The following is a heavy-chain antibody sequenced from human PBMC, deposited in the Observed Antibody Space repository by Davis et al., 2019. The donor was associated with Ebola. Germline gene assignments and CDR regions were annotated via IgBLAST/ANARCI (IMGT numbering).Heavy chain of an antibody. CDR1: AYIFGSSW. CDR3: ARLKSGTIDF. CDR2: IYPSDSDT. J-gene: IGHJ4*02. D-gene: IGHD1-7*01. Sequence: GESLKISCEGPAYIFGSSWIAWVRQMPGKGLEWMGIIYPSDSDTEYSPSSQGQVTISADKSITTAYLQWSSLKASDTATYYCARLKSGTIDFWGQGTLVTVSS. V-gene: IGHV5-51*01.